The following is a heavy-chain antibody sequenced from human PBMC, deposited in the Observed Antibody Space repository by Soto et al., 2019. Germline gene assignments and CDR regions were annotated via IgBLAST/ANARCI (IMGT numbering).Heavy chain of an antibody. CDR2: ISGSGGST. J-gene: IGHJ6*02. CDR1: GFTFSSYA. CDR3: AKEEYSSSSGYYYYGMDV. V-gene: IGHV3-23*01. D-gene: IGHD6-6*01. Sequence: GGSLRLSCAASGFTFSSYAMSWVRQAPGKGLEWVSAISGSGGSTYYADSVKGRFTTSRDNSKNTLYLQMNSLRAEDTAVYYCAKEEYSSSSGYYYYGMDVWGHGTTVTVSS.